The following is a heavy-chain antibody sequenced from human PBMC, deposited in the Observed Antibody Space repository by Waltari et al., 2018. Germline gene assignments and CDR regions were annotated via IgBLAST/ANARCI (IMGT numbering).Heavy chain of an antibody. CDR3: AKDRYLGGIAVADTDY. CDR1: GGSISSGSYS. J-gene: IGHJ4*02. CDR2: IYTSGST. Sequence: QVQLQESGPGLVKPSQTLSLTCTVSGGSISSGSYSWSWIRQPAGKGLEWIGYIYTSGSTNYNPSLKSRVTISVDTSKNQFSLKLSSVTAEDTAVYYCAKDRYLGGIAVADTDYWGQGTLVTVSS. D-gene: IGHD6-19*01. V-gene: IGHV4-61*09.